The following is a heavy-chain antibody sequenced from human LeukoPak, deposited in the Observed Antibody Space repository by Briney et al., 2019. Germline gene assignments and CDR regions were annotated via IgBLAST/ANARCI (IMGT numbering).Heavy chain of an antibody. Sequence: GGSLRLSCAASGFTFSNYLMNWVRQAPGKGLEWVANIKQDGSEKYYVDSVKGRFTISRDNAKNSLYLQMNNLRAEDTAVYYCARVAGVATFDIWGQGTMVTVSS. D-gene: IGHD5-12*01. CDR2: IKQDGSEK. V-gene: IGHV3-7*01. CDR1: GFTFSNYL. J-gene: IGHJ3*02. CDR3: ARVAGVATFDI.